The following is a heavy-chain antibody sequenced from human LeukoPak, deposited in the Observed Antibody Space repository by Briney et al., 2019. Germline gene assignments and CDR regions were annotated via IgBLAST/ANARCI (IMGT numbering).Heavy chain of an antibody. D-gene: IGHD1-26*01. CDR3: ARAPLGAFDI. CDR1: GFNFSNCT. CDR2: LSASGRNT. Sequence: GGSLRLSCAASGFNFSNCTMTWVRQPPGKGLEWVSALSASGRNTYYADSVKGRFTISRDDSKSTLYLQMNSLRTEDTAIYYCARAPLGAFDIWGQGTMVTVSS. J-gene: IGHJ3*02. V-gene: IGHV3-23*01.